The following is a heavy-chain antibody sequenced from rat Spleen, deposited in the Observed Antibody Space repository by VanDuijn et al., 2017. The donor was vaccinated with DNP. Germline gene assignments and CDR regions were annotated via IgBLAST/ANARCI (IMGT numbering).Heavy chain of an antibody. Sequence: EVQLVESGGGLVQPGRSMKLSCAVSGLTFSDHNMAWVRQAPKKGLGWVATISYDGSDTYYRDSVKGRFTISRDNAKSTLYLQMDSLRSEDTATYYCARFTTVGRDFAYWGQGTLVTVSS. J-gene: IGHJ3*01. CDR2: ISYDGSDT. D-gene: IGHD1-1*01. CDR3: ARFTTVGRDFAY. V-gene: IGHV5-7*01. CDR1: GLTFSDHN.